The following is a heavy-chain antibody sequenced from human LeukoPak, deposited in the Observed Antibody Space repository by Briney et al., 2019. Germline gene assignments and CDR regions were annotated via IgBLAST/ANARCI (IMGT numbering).Heavy chain of an antibody. Sequence: GGSLKISFKGSGYTFSSYLIGWVRQVPGKGLEWMGIIYPGDSDTRYSPSFQGQVTIAADKSISTAYLQWSSLKASDTAMYYCVRISSTWYGDYWGQGTLVTVSS. D-gene: IGHD6-13*01. J-gene: IGHJ4*02. CDR1: GYTFSSYL. CDR2: IYPGDSDT. CDR3: VRISSTWYGDY. V-gene: IGHV5-51*01.